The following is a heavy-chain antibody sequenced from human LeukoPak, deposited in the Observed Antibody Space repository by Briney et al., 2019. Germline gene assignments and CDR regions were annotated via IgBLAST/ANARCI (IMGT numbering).Heavy chain of an antibody. D-gene: IGHD6-19*01. CDR3: AREVRREQWLVT. V-gene: IGHV4-61*01. Sequence: PSETLSLTCTVSGSSASGGSYYWSWIRQPPGKGLEWIGYIYYSGSTNYNPSLKSRVTISVDTSKNQFSLKLSSVTAADTAVYYCAREVRREQWLVTWGQGTLVTVSS. CDR2: IYYSGST. CDR1: GSSASGGSYY. J-gene: IGHJ5*02.